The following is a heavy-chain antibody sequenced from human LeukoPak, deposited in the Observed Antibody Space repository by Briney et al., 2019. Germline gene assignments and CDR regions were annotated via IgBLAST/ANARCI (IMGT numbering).Heavy chain of an antibody. V-gene: IGHV1-2*02. CDR1: GYTFTAYY. D-gene: IGHD3-22*01. J-gene: IGHJ3*02. CDR3: ARDYYDSSGFGAFDI. Sequence: ASVKVSCQASGYTFTAYYMHWVRQAPGQGPEWMGWINPNSGGTNYAQKFQGRVTMTRDTSISTAYMELSRLRSDDTAVYYCARDYYDSSGFGAFDIWGQGTMVTVSS. CDR2: INPNSGGT.